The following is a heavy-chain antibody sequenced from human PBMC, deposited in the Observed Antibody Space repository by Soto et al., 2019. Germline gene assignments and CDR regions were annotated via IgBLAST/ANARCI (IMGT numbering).Heavy chain of an antibody. CDR3: AKDWWTPSP. Sequence: QVQLVESGGGVVQPGRSLRLSCAASGFTFSSYGMHWVRQAPGKGLEWVAVISNDGSNKYYADSVKGRFTISRDNSKNALDLQMNSLRAEDTAVYYCAKDWWTPSPGGQGTLVTVSS. CDR1: GFTFSSYG. CDR2: ISNDGSNK. V-gene: IGHV3-30*18. D-gene: IGHD2-15*01. J-gene: IGHJ5*02.